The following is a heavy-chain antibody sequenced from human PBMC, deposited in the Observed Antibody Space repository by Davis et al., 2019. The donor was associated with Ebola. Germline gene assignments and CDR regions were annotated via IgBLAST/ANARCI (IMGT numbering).Heavy chain of an antibody. D-gene: IGHD3-3*01. J-gene: IGHJ6*02. Sequence: GGSLRLSCAASGFTFSSFWMSWVRQVPGKGLEWVANIKQDGSERQYVDSVKGRFTISRDNAKNSLYLQMNSLRAEDTAVYYCARDPYYDFWSGYYTSYYGMDVWGQGTTVTVSS. CDR3: ARDPYYDFWSGYYTSYYGMDV. CDR1: GFTFSSFW. CDR2: IKQDGSER. V-gene: IGHV3-7*01.